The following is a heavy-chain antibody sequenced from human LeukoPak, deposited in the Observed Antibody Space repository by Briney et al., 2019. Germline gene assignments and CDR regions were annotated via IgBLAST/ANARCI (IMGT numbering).Heavy chain of an antibody. J-gene: IGHJ4*02. D-gene: IGHD3-10*01. CDR1: GFTFNDYW. CDR3: ARDLSYSLEY. V-gene: IGHV3-74*01. Sequence: GGSLRLSCAASGFTFNDYWMHWVRHAPGKGLVWVSRIKGDGSSTTYADSVKGRFTISRDNAKNTLYLQMNSLRAEDTAVYYCARDLSYSLEYWGQGTLVTVSS. CDR2: IKGDGSST.